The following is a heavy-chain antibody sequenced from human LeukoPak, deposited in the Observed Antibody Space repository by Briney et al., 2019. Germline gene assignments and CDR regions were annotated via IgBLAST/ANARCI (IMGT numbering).Heavy chain of an antibody. D-gene: IGHD3-22*01. Sequence: FTISRDNAKDSLYLQMNSLRAEDTAVYYCAKLGYYYDSSGYYYWGQGTLVTVSS. V-gene: IGHV3-48*01. J-gene: IGHJ4*02. CDR3: AKLGYYYDSSGYYY.